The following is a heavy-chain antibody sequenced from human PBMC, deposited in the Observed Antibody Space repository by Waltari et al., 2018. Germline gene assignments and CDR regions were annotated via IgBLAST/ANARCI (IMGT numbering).Heavy chain of an antibody. J-gene: IGHJ4*02. CDR3: TRAAGRRFDY. CDR2: TYYMSKWYN. CDR1: GDRVSNTGVA. Sequence: QVQLQQSGPGLVKPSQPLPLTCAISGDRVSNTGVAWNWVRQSPSRGLAWLGRTYYMSKWYNDYAVSVKSRITINPETSKNQVSLQLNSVTPDDTAVYYCTRAAGRRFDYWGQGTAVTVSS. V-gene: IGHV6-1*01.